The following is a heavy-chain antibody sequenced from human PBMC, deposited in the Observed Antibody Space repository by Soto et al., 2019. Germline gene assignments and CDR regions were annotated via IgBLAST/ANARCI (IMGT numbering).Heavy chain of an antibody. V-gene: IGHV4-34*01. J-gene: IGHJ6*04. CDR3: ARGGPYSNYVFYYSGMDV. D-gene: IGHD4-4*01. CDR2: INHSGRT. CDR1: GGSFSGYY. Sequence: PSETLSLTCAVYGGSFSGYYWGWIRQPPGKGLEWVGEINHSGRTTYNPSLKSGVTISVDTSKNQFSLKRSSVTAADTAVYYCARGGPYSNYVFYYSGMDVGGKGTTVTVSS.